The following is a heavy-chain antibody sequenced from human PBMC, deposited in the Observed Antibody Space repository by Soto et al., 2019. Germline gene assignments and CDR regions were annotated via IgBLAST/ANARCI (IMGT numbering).Heavy chain of an antibody. CDR2: IYYSGGT. J-gene: IGHJ5*02. CDR3: TREQSDDNYFDP. Sequence: SETLSLTCTVSGAALSSGRYFYTWVRQPPGKGLEWLGYIYYSGGTSYNPSLKSRVTISLDKSKSQFSLRLISVTAADTAVYYCTREQSDDNYFDPWGQGTLVTVSS. V-gene: IGHV4-61*01. D-gene: IGHD6-19*01. CDR1: GAALSSGRYF.